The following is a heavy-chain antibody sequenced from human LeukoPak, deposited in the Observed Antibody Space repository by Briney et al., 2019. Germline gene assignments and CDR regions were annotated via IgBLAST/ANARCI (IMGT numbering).Heavy chain of an antibody. Sequence: SEALSLTCTVSGGSISRYYWSWIRQPPGKGLEWVGYIYYSGSTNYNPSLQSRVTISVDTSKNQFSLKLSSVPAADTAVYYCASLYDQGAFDIWGQGTMVTVSS. D-gene: IGHD2/OR15-2a*01. CDR2: IYYSGST. CDR1: GGSISRYY. CDR3: ASLYDQGAFDI. J-gene: IGHJ3*02. V-gene: IGHV4-59*08.